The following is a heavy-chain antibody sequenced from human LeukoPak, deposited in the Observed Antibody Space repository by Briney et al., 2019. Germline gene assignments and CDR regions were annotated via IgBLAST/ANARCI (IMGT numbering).Heavy chain of an antibody. V-gene: IGHV1-46*01. CDR1: GYTFTSNY. CDR2: IHPSGGST. J-gene: IGHJ4*02. CDR3: ARMGMDGAMITNFFDY. D-gene: IGHD5-18*01. Sequence: ASVKVSCKASGYTFTSNYIHWVRQAPGQGLEWMGVIHPSGGSTSYAQKFQGRVTMTKDTSTSTAYMELSSLRSEDTATYYCARMGMDGAMITNFFDYWGQGTLVTVSS.